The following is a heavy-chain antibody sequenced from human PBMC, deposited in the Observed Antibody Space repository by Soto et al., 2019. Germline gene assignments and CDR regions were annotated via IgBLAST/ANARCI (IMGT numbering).Heavy chain of an antibody. J-gene: IGHJ6*02. CDR2: IYYSGST. Sequence: SETKSLTYPVSGGSISSGGYYWSWNRQHPGKGLEWIGYIYYSGSTYYNPSLKSRVTISVDTSKNQFSLKLSSVTAADTAVYYCARDYTVTTSLSYYYYGMDVWGQGTTVTVSS. V-gene: IGHV4-31*03. CDR1: GGSISSGGYY. D-gene: IGHD4-17*01. CDR3: ARDYTVTTSLSYYYYGMDV.